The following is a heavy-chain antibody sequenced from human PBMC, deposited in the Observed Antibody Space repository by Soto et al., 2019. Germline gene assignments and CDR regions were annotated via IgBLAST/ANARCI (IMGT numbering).Heavy chain of an antibody. CDR3: ARAATGECFAAFDI. CDR2: ISSNGGST. CDR1: GFTFSSYA. D-gene: IGHD3-10*01. V-gene: IGHV3-64*01. J-gene: IGHJ3*02. Sequence: GGSLRLSCAASGFTFSSYAMHWVRQAPGKGLEYVSAISSNGGSTYYANSVKGRFTISRDNSKNTLYLQMGSLRAEDMAVYYCARAATGECFAAFDIWGQGTLVTVSS.